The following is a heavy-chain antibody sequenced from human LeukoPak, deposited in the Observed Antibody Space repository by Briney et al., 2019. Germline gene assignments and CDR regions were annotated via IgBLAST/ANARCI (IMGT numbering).Heavy chain of an antibody. Sequence: PGGSLRLSCAASGFTVSSNYMSWVRQAPGTGLEWVSVIYSGGSTYYADSVKGRFTISRDNSKNTLYLQMNSLRAEDTAVYYCARASSGWENWFDPWGQGTLVTVSS. J-gene: IGHJ5*02. D-gene: IGHD6-19*01. CDR2: IYSGGST. V-gene: IGHV3-53*01. CDR3: ARASSGWENWFDP. CDR1: GFTVSSNY.